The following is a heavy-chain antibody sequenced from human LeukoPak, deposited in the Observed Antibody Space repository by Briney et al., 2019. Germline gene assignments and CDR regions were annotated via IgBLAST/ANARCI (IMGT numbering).Heavy chain of an antibody. CDR2: INPNSGGT. D-gene: IGHD5-18*01. Sequence: ASVKVSYKASGYTFTGYYMHWVRQAPGQGLEWMGWINPNSGGTNYAQKFQGRVTMTRDTSISTAHMELRRLRSDDTAVYYCAREGRVDSAVVLFDYWGQGTLVTVSS. CDR3: AREGRVDSAVVLFDY. CDR1: GYTFTGYY. V-gene: IGHV1-2*02. J-gene: IGHJ4*02.